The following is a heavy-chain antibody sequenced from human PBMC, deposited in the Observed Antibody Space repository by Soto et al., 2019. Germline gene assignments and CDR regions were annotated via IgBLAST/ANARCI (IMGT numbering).Heavy chain of an antibody. Sequence: ASVKVSCKASGGTFSSYASSWVRQAPGQGLEWMGGIIPIFGTANYAQKFQGRVTITADKSTSTAYMELSSLRSEHTAVYYSPGCLYCTNGVCYAPPTLIELKWFDPWGQGNLVPVSS. CDR3: PGCLYCTNGVCYAPPTLIELKWFDP. J-gene: IGHJ5*02. V-gene: IGHV1-69*06. CDR2: IIPIFGTA. CDR1: GGTFSSYA. D-gene: IGHD2-8*01.